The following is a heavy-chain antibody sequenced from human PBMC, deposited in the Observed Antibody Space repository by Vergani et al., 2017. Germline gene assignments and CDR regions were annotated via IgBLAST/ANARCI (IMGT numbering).Heavy chain of an antibody. CDR1: GYTFTGYY. D-gene: IGHD6-25*01. V-gene: IGHV7-4-1*02. J-gene: IGHJ4*02. Sequence: QVQLVQSGAEVKKPGASVKVSCKASGYTFTGYYMHWVRQAPGQGLEWMGGINTNTGNPAYAEGFRGRFVFSLDTSVNTAYVQINNLKSDDTTVYYCAKDTLAAVFFDYWGQGTLVTVSS. CDR3: AKDTLAAVFFDY. CDR2: INTNTGNP.